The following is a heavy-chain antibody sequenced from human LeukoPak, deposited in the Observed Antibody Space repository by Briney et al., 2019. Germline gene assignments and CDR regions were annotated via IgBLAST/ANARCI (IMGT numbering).Heavy chain of an antibody. D-gene: IGHD4-23*01. CDR2: IYYSGTT. V-gene: IGHV4-31*03. Sequence: PSETLSLTCTVSGGSISSGGDYWSWIRQHPGKGLEWIGNIYYSGTTHYNPSLRSRITISVDTSKSQFSLNLSSVTAADTAVYYCARAAWRGTNSRDAFDIGGQGTMVAVS. CDR3: ARAAWRGTNSRDAFDI. J-gene: IGHJ3*02. CDR1: GGSISSGGDY.